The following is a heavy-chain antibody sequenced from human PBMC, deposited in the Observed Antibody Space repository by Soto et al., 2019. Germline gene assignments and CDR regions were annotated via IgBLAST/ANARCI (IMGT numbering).Heavy chain of an antibody. Sequence: EVQLLESGGGLVQPGGSLRLSCAASGFTFSSYAMSWVRQAPGKGLEWVSAISGSGGSTYYADSVKGRFAISRDNSKNRRYLQMSSLRAEDTAVYYCATLANCGGRVVYYSDYWGQGTLVTVSS. CDR2: ISGSGGST. J-gene: IGHJ4*02. V-gene: IGHV3-23*01. CDR3: ATLANCGGRVVYYSDY. CDR1: GFTFSSYA. D-gene: IGHD2-15*01.